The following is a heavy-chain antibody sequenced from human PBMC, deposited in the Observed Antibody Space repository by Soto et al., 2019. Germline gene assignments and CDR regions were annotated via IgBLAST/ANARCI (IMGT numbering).Heavy chain of an antibody. J-gene: IGHJ2*01. CDR2: IYWDDDK. CDR3: AHSTGSYSDLSWYFDL. D-gene: IGHD1-26*01. Sequence: QITLKESGPTLVKPTQTLTLTCTFSGFSLSTSGVGVGWIRQPPGKALEWLALIYWDDDKRYSPSLKIRLTLTKDTSKNQVVLTMTNMGPVDTATYSYAHSTGSYSDLSWYFDLWGRGTLVTVSS. CDR1: GFSLSTSGVG. V-gene: IGHV2-5*02.